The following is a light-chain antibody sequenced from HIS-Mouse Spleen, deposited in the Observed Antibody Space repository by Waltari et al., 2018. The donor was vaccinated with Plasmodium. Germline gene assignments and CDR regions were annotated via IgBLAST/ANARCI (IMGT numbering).Light chain of an antibody. V-gene: IGLV2-23*01. J-gene: IGLJ2*01. CDR3: CSYAGSRLV. CDR2: EGS. Sequence: QSALTQPASVSGSPGQSITISCTGTSSDVGSYNLVSWYQQHQGKAPKLMIYEGSKRPSGVSNRVSGSKSGNTASRTISGLQAEDEADYYCCSYAGSRLVFGGGTKL. CDR1: SSDVGSYNL.